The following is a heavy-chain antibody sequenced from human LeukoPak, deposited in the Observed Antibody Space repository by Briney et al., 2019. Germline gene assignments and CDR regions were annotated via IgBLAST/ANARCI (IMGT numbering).Heavy chain of an antibody. D-gene: IGHD3-16*01. J-gene: IGHJ4*02. CDR1: GFTFSSYW. CDR2: MNIDGSEK. Sequence: GGSLRLSCAASGFTFSSYWMGWVRQTPGKRLEWVANMNIDGSEKYYADSVKGRFTISRDNARNSVYLQMNSLRVEDTAVYYCTRRLDDWGQGTLVTVSS. V-gene: IGHV3-7*01. CDR3: TRRLDD.